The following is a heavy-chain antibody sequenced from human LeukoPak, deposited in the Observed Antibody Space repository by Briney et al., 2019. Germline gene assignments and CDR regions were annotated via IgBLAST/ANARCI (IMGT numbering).Heavy chain of an antibody. CDR1: GGSFSGYY. J-gene: IGHJ4*02. Sequence: PSETLSLTCAVYGGSFSGYYWSWIRQPPGKGLEWIGEINHSGSTNYNPSLKSRVTISVDTSKNQFSLKLSSVTAADTAVYFCARGEGGGSTSCYGTHPAHQKGCAYYFDYWGQGTLVTVSS. CDR3: ARGEGGGSTSCYGTHPAHQKGCAYYFDY. D-gene: IGHD2-2*01. V-gene: IGHV4-34*01. CDR2: INHSGST.